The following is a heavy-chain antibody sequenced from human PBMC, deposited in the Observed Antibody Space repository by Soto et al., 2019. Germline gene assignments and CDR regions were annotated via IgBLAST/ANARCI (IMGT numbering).Heavy chain of an antibody. CDR3: VSEMPLLGVFDF. J-gene: IGHJ4*02. D-gene: IGHD3-16*01. CDR1: GLTFTNAW. Sequence: GGSLRLSCAASGLTFTNAWMNWVRQAPGKGLEWVGRIRTKSDGETTEYAAPVKGRIATSRDDLRKMLFLEMNSLDSDDSAVYYCVSEMPLLGVFDFWGQGTLVTVSS. V-gene: IGHV3-15*01. CDR2: IRTKSDGETT.